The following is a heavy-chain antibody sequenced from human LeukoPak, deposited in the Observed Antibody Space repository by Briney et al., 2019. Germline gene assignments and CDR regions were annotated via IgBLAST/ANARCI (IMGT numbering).Heavy chain of an antibody. CDR1: GYTFTSYY. V-gene: IGHV1-8*03. CDR2: MNPNSGNT. D-gene: IGHD2-21*02. CDR3: ARVCGGDCYHYDAFDI. J-gene: IGHJ3*02. Sequence: ASVKVSCKASGYTFTSYYMHWVRQATGQGLEWMGWMNPNSGNTGYAQKFQGRVTITRNTSINTAYMELSSLRSADTAVYYCARVCGGDCYHYDAFDIWSQGTMVTVSS.